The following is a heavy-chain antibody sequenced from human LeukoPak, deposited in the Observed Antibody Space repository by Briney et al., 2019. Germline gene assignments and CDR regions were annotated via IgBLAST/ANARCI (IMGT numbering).Heavy chain of an antibody. CDR1: GFTFRSHS. Sequence: GGSLRLSCAACGFTFRSHSMHWVRQAPGKGLEWVAVISYDGNSKYYADSANSVKGRFTISRDNSKNTLSLQMNSLRPEDTAFYYCARASSYYGTGSPFPPFDYWGQGTLVTVSS. D-gene: IGHD3-10*01. V-gene: IGHV3-30*04. J-gene: IGHJ4*02. CDR3: ARASSYYGTGSPFPPFDY. CDR2: ISYDGNSK.